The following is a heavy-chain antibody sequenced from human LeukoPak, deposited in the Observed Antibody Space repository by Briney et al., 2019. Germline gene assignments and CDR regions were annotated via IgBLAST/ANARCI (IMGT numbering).Heavy chain of an antibody. D-gene: IGHD6-19*01. J-gene: IGHJ3*02. Sequence: PSETLSLTCTVSGGSISSGDYYWSWIRQPPGKGLEWIGYIYYSGSTNYSPSLKSRVTISVDTSKNQFSLKLSSVTAADTAVYYCARGWAGMDAFDIWGQGTMVTVSS. CDR2: IYYSGST. CDR1: GGSISSGDYY. V-gene: IGHV4-61*08. CDR3: ARGWAGMDAFDI.